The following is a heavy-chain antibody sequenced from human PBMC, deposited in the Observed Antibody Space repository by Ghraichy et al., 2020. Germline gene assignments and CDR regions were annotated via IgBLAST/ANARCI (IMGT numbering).Heavy chain of an antibody. CDR1: GYTFTSYG. J-gene: IGHJ6*02. Sequence: ASVKVSCKASGYTFTSYGISWVRQAPGQGLEWMGWISAYNGNTNYAQKLQGRVTMTTDTSTSTAYMELRSLRSDDTAVYYCARQYDFWSGYYYYGMDVWGQGTTVTVSS. V-gene: IGHV1-18*01. CDR3: ARQYDFWSGYYYYGMDV. D-gene: IGHD3-3*01. CDR2: ISAYNGNT.